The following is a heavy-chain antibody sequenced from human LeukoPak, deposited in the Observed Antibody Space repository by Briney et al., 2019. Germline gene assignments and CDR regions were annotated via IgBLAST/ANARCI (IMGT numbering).Heavy chain of an antibody. Sequence: GGSLRLSCAASGFTFSTYWRSWVRQAPGKGLEWVANIKQDGSEKYYVDSVKGRFTISRDNAKNSLYLQMNSLRAEDTAVYYCARPVYDFWSGYYFLDYWGQGTLVTVSS. J-gene: IGHJ4*02. V-gene: IGHV3-7*01. CDR3: ARPVYDFWSGYYFLDY. CDR1: GFTFSTYW. CDR2: IKQDGSEK. D-gene: IGHD3-3*01.